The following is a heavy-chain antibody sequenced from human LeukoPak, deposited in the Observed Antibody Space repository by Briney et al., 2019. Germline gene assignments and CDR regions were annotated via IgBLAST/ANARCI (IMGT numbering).Heavy chain of an antibody. V-gene: IGHV3-30*04. CDR1: GFTFSSYA. CDR2: ISYDGSNK. Sequence: GGSLRLFCAASGFTFSSYAMHWLRQARGKGLEWVAVISYDGSNKYYADSVKGRFTISRDNSKNTLYLQMNSLRAEDTAVYYCAASGSYYDSINDYWGQGTLVTVSS. J-gene: IGHJ4*02. D-gene: IGHD1-26*01. CDR3: AASGSYYDSINDY.